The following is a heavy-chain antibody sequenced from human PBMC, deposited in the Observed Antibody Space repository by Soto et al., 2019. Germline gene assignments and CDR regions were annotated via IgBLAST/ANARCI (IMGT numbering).Heavy chain of an antibody. CDR2: INHSGST. Sequence: QVQLQQWGAGLLKPSETLSLTCAVYGGSFSGYYWHWIRQPPGKGLEWIGEINHSGSTNYNPSLKSRVTISVDTSKNQFSLKLSSVTAADTAVYYCARGWGTIFDYWGQGTLVTVSS. CDR1: GGSFSGYY. J-gene: IGHJ4*02. V-gene: IGHV4-34*01. CDR3: ARGWGTIFDY. D-gene: IGHD7-27*01.